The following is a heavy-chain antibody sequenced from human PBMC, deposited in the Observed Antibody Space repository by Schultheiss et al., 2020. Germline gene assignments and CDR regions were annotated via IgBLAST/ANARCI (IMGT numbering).Heavy chain of an antibody. D-gene: IGHD3-10*01. CDR2: ISSNGGST. Sequence: GALRLSCAASGFTFSSYWMHWVRQAPGKGLEYVSAISSNGGSTYYADSVKGRFTISRDNSKNTLYLQMSSLRAEDTAVYYCVKLSGSYYPFDYWGQGTLVTVSS. CDR3: VKLSGSYYPFDY. J-gene: IGHJ4*02. CDR1: GFTFSSYW. V-gene: IGHV3-64D*08.